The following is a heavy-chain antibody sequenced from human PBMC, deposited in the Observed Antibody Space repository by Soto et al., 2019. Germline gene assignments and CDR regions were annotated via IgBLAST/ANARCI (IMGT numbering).Heavy chain of an antibody. CDR1: GYTFTSYG. J-gene: IGHJ6*02. V-gene: IGHV1-18*01. Sequence: GSVKVSCKASGYTFTSYGISWVRQAPGQGLEWMGWISAYNGNTNYAQKLQGRVTMTTDTSTSTAYMELRSLRSDDTAVYYCARVDNWNYVVRYYYYGMDVWGQGTTVTVSS. CDR3: ARVDNWNYVVRYYYYGMDV. CDR2: ISAYNGNT. D-gene: IGHD1-7*01.